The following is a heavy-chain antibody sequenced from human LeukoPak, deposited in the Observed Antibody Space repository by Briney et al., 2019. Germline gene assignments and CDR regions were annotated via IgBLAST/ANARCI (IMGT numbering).Heavy chain of an antibody. J-gene: IGHJ4*02. CDR1: AFTSSDYY. CDR3: ARVLGSYAVDH. Sequence: GGSLRLSCAASAFTSSDYYMSWIRQAPGKGLEWVSYISSSGSSTNYADSVKGRFTISRDNAKNSLYLQMNSLRAEDTAVYYCARVLGSYAVDHWGQGTLVTVSS. D-gene: IGHD3-16*01. CDR2: ISSSGSST. V-gene: IGHV3-11*01.